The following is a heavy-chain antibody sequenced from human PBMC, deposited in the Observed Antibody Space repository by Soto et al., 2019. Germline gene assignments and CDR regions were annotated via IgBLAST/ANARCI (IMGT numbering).Heavy chain of an antibody. CDR2: ISSGSGYI. D-gene: IGHD6-13*01. CDR1: EFTFSDYS. Sequence: EVQVVESGGGLVKPGGSLRLSCADSEFTFSDYSMNWVRQAPGKGLEWVSSISSGSGYIYYADSVKGRFTISRDNAKISLYLQMNSLRAEDTAVYYCARGPRGIAPAGPHAFDYWGQGTLVTVSS. J-gene: IGHJ4*02. CDR3: ARGPRGIAPAGPHAFDY. V-gene: IGHV3-21*01.